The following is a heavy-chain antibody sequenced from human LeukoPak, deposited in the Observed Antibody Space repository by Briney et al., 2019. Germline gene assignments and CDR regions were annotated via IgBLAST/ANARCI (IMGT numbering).Heavy chain of an antibody. CDR2: ISTYNADT. CDR1: GYTFTSYG. D-gene: IGHD3-22*01. Sequence: ASVTVSCAASGYTFTSYGISWVRQAPGQGREWVGWISTYNADTDYAQNLQGRVTMATDTSTSTAYMELRSLRSDDTAVYYCAREGSGSYYFDYWGQGTLVTVSS. V-gene: IGHV1-18*01. CDR3: AREGSGSYYFDY. J-gene: IGHJ4*02.